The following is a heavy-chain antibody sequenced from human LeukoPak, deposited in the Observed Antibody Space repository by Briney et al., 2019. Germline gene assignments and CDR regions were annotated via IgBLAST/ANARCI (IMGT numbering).Heavy chain of an antibody. CDR3: ARFGSSTWYKGAFDI. V-gene: IGHV4-34*12. D-gene: IGHD1-1*01. CDR1: GGSFSGYY. Sequence: SETLSLTCAVYGGSFSGYYWSWLRQPPAKGLEWIGEIVHSGNTKYNPSLKSRVTISVDTSKNQFSLNLTSVTAADTAVYYCARFGSSTWYKGAFDIWGQGTMVTVAS. CDR2: IVHSGNT. J-gene: IGHJ3*02.